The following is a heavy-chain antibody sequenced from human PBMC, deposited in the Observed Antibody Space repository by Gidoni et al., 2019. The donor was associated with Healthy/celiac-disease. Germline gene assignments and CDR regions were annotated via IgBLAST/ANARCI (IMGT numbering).Heavy chain of an antibody. Sequence: QVQLQESGPGLVKPSQTLSLTCTVSGGFISRGGYYWSWIRQHPGKGLEWIGYIYYSGSTYYNPSLKSRVTISVDTSKNQFSLKLSSVTAADTAVYYCARDRYYGSGSYYYYYGMDVWGQGTTVTVSS. CDR3: ARDRYYGSGSYYYYYGMDV. CDR1: GGFISRGGYY. J-gene: IGHJ6*02. CDR2: IYYSGST. D-gene: IGHD3-10*01. V-gene: IGHV4-31*03.